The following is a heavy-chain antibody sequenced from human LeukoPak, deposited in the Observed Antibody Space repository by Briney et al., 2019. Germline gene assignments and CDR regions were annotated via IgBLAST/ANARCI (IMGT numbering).Heavy chain of an antibody. CDR1: GDSFSSNNY. Sequence: SETLSLTCTVSGDSFSSNNYWTWVRQPPGKGVEWIGEIYRSGATNYNPSLRSRVTVSLDKSKNQFSLRLNSVTAADTAIYYCARNAGYSDLNYWGQGVLVTVSS. V-gene: IGHV4-4*02. J-gene: IGHJ4*02. CDR2: IYRSGAT. D-gene: IGHD3-22*01. CDR3: ARNAGYSDLNY.